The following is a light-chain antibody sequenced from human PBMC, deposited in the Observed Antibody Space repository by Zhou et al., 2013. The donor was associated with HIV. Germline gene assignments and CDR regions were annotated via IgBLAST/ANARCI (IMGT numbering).Light chain of an antibody. V-gene: IGKV2-30*01. CDR1: QSLVYTNGNTY. CDR3: MQGTHWPLYS. J-gene: IGKJ2*03. CDR2: NVS. Sequence: DVVMTQSPLSLPVTLGQPASISCRSSQSLVYTNGNTYLSWFQQRPGQSPRRLISNVSNRDSGVPDRFSGSGSGTDFTLTISRVEAEDVGVYYCMQGTHWPLYSFGQGTKLEIK.